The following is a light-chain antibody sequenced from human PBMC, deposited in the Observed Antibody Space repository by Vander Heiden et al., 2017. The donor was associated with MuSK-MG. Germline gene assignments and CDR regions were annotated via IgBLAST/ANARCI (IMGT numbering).Light chain of an antibody. CDR2: AAS. CDR3: HGSDTTGLT. J-gene: IGKJ4*01. CDR1: QSISSY. Sequence: DIQMTQSPSSLSASVGDRVTITCRASQSISSYLNWYQQKPGKAPKLLIYAASSLQSGVPSTFSRTGSRTDFTLTIIRLQPEDFATYYCHGSDTTGLTFGGGTKVEIK. V-gene: IGKV1-39*01.